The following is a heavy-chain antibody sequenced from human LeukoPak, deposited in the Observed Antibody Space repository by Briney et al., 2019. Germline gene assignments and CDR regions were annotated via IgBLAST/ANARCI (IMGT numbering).Heavy chain of an antibody. CDR1: GYTFTSYG. D-gene: IGHD2-15*01. CDR2: ISAYNGNT. V-gene: IGHV1-18*01. J-gene: IGHJ6*02. CDR3: ARLGGPRDYYYGMDV. Sequence: ASVKVFCKASGYTFTSYGISWVRQAPGQGLEWMGWISAYNGNTNYAQKLQGRVTMTTDTSTSTAYMELRSLRSDDTAVYYCARLGGPRDYYYGMDVWGQGTTVTVSS.